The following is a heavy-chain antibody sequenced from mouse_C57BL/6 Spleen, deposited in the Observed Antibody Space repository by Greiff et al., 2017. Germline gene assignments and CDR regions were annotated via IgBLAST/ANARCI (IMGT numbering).Heavy chain of an antibody. V-gene: IGHV5-17*01. CDR3: AWSLYGIYAMDY. CDR2: ISSGSSTI. CDR1: GFTFSDYG. D-gene: IGHD2-10*02. Sequence: EVKLMESGGGLVKPGASLKLSCAASGFTFSDYGMHWVRQAPEKGLEWVAYISSGSSTIYYAHTVKGRFTISRDSAKNTPFLQLTSLRSEDTAMYYCAWSLYGIYAMDYWGQGNSVTVSS. J-gene: IGHJ4*01.